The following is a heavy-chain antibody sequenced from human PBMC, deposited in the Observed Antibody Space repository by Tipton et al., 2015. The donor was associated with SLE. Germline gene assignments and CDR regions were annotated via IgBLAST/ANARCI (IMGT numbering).Heavy chain of an antibody. CDR3: ARGVRIAVVKGWYFDL. D-gene: IGHD6-19*01. V-gene: IGHV4-4*07. Sequence: TLSLTCTVSGDSISNYYWGWIRQSAGKGLEWMGRFYPGGTTSYNPSFKSRVTMSADTSRNQFSLKLNSVTAAGTAVYYCARGVRIAVVKGWYFDLWGRGTLVTVSS. CDR1: GDSISNYY. CDR2: FYPGGTT. J-gene: IGHJ2*01.